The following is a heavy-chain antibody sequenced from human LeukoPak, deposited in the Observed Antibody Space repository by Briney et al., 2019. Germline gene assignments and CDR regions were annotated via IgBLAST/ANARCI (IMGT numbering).Heavy chain of an antibody. D-gene: IGHD2-21*02. CDR2: INPNSGGT. CDR1: GYTFTGYY. Sequence: ASVKVSCKASGYTFTGYYMHWVRQAPGQGLEWMGRINPNSGGTNYAQKFQGRVTMTRHTSISTAYMELSRLRSDDTAVYYCARTSYCGGDCYSGFGYWGQGTLVTVSS. V-gene: IGHV1-2*06. CDR3: ARTSYCGGDCYSGFGY. J-gene: IGHJ4*02.